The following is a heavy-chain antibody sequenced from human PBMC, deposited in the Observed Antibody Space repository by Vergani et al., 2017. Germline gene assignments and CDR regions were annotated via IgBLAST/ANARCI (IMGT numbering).Heavy chain of an antibody. CDR1: SGPIRNYY. V-gene: IGHV4-4*07. D-gene: IGHD4-17*01. CDR3: ARSSMGLTTFDS. Sequence: QVQLQQSGPGLVKPSETLSLTCAVSSGPIRNYYWSWIRHPAGKGLGGLEWLGRIYSSGNTNYNPSLKGRFSLSIDTPKNQFSLKLVSVTDADTAVYYCARSSMGLTTFDSWGQGILVTVSS. J-gene: IGHJ4*02. CDR2: IYSSGNT.